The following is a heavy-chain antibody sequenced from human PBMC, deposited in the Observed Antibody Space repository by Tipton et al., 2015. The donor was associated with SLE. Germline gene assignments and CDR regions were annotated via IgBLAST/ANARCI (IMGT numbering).Heavy chain of an antibody. V-gene: IGHV3-23*01. Sequence: SLRLSCAASGFTFSNYGMSWVRQAPGKGLEWVSDFSDGGSSTYYADSVKGRFIISRDNVKNTMYLQMNSLTDDDTAVYYCTRDDNKGAFDYWGQGTLVAVSS. J-gene: IGHJ4*02. CDR1: GFTFSNYG. CDR3: TRDDNKGAFDY. CDR2: FSDGGSST. D-gene: IGHD3-16*01.